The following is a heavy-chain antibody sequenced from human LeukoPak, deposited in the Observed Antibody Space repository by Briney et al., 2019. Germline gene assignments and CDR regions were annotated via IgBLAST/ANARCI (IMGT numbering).Heavy chain of an antibody. D-gene: IGHD2/OR15-2a*01. CDR1: GYKFIGFY. V-gene: IGHV1-2*02. CDR3: ASRITGGFHYYYNMDV. Sequence: GASVKVSCKASGYKFIGFYIHWVRQAPGQGLEWMGWINPNSGGTNYAEKFQGRVTMTRDTSITTAYMELNRLRSDDTAVYYCASRITGGFHYYYNMDVWGKGTTVTVSS. J-gene: IGHJ6*03. CDR2: INPNSGGT.